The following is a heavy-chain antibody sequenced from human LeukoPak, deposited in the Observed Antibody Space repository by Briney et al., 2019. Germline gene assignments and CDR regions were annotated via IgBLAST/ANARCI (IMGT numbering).Heavy chain of an antibody. D-gene: IGHD3-10*01. CDR1: GGSIIGYY. V-gene: IGHV4-39*01. CDR2: IYYSGST. CDR3: ARHYGP. Sequence: SETLSLTCTVSGGSIIGYYWGWIRQPPGKGLEWIGSIYYSGSTYYNPSLKSRVTISVDTSKNQFSLKLNSVTATDTAVYYCARHYGPWGQGTLVTVSS. J-gene: IGHJ4*02.